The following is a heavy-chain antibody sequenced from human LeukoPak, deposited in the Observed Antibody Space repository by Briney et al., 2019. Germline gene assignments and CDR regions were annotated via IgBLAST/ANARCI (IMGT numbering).Heavy chain of an antibody. Sequence: GESLKISCKGSGYSFTSYWISWVRQMPGKGLEWMGRIDPSDSYTNYSPSFQGHVTISADKSISTAYLQWSSLKASDTAMYYCASTEQWPAPLDYWGQGTLVTVSS. CDR3: ASTEQWPAPLDY. CDR2: IDPSDSYT. D-gene: IGHD6-19*01. CDR1: GYSFTSYW. V-gene: IGHV5-10-1*01. J-gene: IGHJ4*02.